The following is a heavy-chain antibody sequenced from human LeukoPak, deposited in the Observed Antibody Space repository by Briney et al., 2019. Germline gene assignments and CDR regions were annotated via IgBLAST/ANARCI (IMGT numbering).Heavy chain of an antibody. Sequence: SVKVSCKASGGTFSSHAISWVRQAPGQGLEWMGGIIPIFGTANYAQKFQGRVTITTDESTSTAYMELSSLRSEDTAVYYCARGEQLGELEFDYWGQGTLVTVSS. CDR3: ARGEQLGELEFDY. J-gene: IGHJ4*02. CDR2: IIPIFGTA. D-gene: IGHD1-7*01. CDR1: GGTFSSHA. V-gene: IGHV1-69*05.